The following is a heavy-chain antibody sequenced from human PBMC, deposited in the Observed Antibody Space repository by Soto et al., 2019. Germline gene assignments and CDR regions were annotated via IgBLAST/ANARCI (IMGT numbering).Heavy chain of an antibody. J-gene: IGHJ3*02. CDR3: ARYDSTWLAAFDI. CDR1: GGSINSGDYF. Sequence: QVQLQESGPGLVKSSQTLSLTCTVSGGSINSGDYFWSWIRQPPGKGLEWIGYVYYSGTTYYNPSLKSRTTISLDMSKNHFSLSLTSITAADTAVYFCARYDSTWLAAFDIWGPGTMVTVSS. D-gene: IGHD6-13*01. CDR2: VYYSGTT. V-gene: IGHV4-30-4*01.